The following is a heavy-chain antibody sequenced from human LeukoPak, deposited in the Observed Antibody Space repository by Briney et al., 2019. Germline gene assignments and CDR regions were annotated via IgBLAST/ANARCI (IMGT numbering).Heavy chain of an antibody. Sequence: GASVKVSCKASGYTFTGYYMHWVRQAPGQGLEWMGWINPNSGGTNYAQKFQGRVTMTRDTSISTAYMELSRLRSDDTAVYYCASVYCTNGVCYGEFGAFDIWGQGTMVTVSS. V-gene: IGHV1-2*02. CDR3: ASVYCTNGVCYGEFGAFDI. CDR2: INPNSGGT. J-gene: IGHJ3*02. D-gene: IGHD2-8*01. CDR1: GYTFTGYY.